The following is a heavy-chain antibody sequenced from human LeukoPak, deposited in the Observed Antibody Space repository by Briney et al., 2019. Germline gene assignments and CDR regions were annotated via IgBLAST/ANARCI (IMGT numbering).Heavy chain of an antibody. CDR3: ARVIGSWSYFFDF. CDR1: GGSISSYY. Sequence: PSETVSLTCTVSGGSISSYYWSWIRQPAGKGLEWIGRIYTSGSTNYNPSLKSRVTMSVDTSKNQFSLKLSSVTAADAAGFSSARVIGSWSYFFDFWGQGTLVTVSS. D-gene: IGHD6-13*01. J-gene: IGHJ4*02. V-gene: IGHV4-4*07. CDR2: IYTSGST.